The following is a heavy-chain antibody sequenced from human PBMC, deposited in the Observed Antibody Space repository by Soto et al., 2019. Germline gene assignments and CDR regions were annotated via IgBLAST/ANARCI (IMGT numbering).Heavy chain of an antibody. J-gene: IGHJ6*02. Sequence: GGSLRLSCAASGFTFSNAWMSWVRQAPGKGLEWVGRIKSKTDGGTTDYAAPVKGRFTISRDDSKNTLYLQMNSLKTEDTAVYYCTTSLPSSICYGMDVWGQGKLVTVSS. V-gene: IGHV3-15*01. D-gene: IGHD6-19*01. CDR3: TTSLPSSICYGMDV. CDR1: GFTFSNAW. CDR2: IKSKTDGGTT.